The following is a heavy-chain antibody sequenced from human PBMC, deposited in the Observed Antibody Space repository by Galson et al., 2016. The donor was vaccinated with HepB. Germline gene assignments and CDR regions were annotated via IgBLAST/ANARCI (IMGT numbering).Heavy chain of an antibody. CDR1: GFFFSGSA. CDR2: INNGAATT. Sequence: SLRLSCAASGFFFSGSAMSWVRQAPGKGLEWVSGINNGAATTGYAASVKGRFTISRDNSKNTLYLQMNSLRTEDTAVYYCARDDYSGGRGSPDYWGQGTLVTVSS. V-gene: IGHV3-23*01. CDR3: ARDDYSGGRGSPDY. D-gene: IGHD4/OR15-4a*01. J-gene: IGHJ4*02.